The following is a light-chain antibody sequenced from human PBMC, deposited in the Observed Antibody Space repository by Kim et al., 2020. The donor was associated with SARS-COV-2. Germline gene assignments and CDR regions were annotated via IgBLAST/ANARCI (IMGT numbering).Light chain of an antibody. CDR3: QSYDSSLCGSV. V-gene: IGLV1-40*01. J-gene: IGLJ2*01. CDR2: GNS. Sequence: QSVLTQPPSVSGAPGQRVTISCTGSSSNIGAGYDVHWYQQLPGTAPKFLIYGNSNRPSGVPDRFSGSKSGTSASLAITGLQAEDEADYYCQSYDSSLCGSVFAGGTQLTVL. CDR1: SSNIGAGYD.